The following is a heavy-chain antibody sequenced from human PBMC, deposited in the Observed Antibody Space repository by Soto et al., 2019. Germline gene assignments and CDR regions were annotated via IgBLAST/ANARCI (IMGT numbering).Heavy chain of an antibody. Sequence: PSETLSLTCTVSGGSISSSSYYWGWIRQPPGKGLEWIGSIYYSGSTYYNPSLKSRVTISVDTSKNQFSLKLSSVTAADTAVYYCARPHQLVRRDDTYYYYGMDVWGQGTTVTVSS. D-gene: IGHD6-13*01. CDR1: GGSISSSSYY. CDR2: IYYSGST. J-gene: IGHJ6*02. V-gene: IGHV4-39*01. CDR3: ARPHQLVRRDDTYYYYGMDV.